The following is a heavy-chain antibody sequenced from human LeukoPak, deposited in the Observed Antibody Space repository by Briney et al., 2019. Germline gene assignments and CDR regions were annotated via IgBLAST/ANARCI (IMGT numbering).Heavy chain of an antibody. CDR2: IIPIFGTA. Sequence: GSSVKVSCKASGGTFSSYAISWVRQAPGQGLEWMGGIIPIFGTANYAQKFQGRVTITADESTSTVYMELSSLRSEDTAVYYCARGPKYQLLLNYFDYWGQGTLVTVSS. D-gene: IGHD2-2*01. CDR3: ARGPKYQLLLNYFDY. J-gene: IGHJ4*02. V-gene: IGHV1-69*01. CDR1: GGTFSSYA.